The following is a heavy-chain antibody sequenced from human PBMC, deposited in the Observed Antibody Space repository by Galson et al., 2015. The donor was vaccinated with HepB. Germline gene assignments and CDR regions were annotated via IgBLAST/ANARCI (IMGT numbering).Heavy chain of an antibody. CDR3: ATLPYYYDSSELSGSMDY. Sequence: SVKVSCKASGGTFSSYAISWVRQAPGQGLEWMGGIIPIFGTANYAQKFQGRVTITADESTSTAYMELSSLRSEDTAVYYCATLPYYYDSSELSGSMDYWGQGTLVTVSS. CDR1: GGTFSSYA. J-gene: IGHJ4*02. CDR2: IIPIFGTA. D-gene: IGHD3-22*01. V-gene: IGHV1-69*13.